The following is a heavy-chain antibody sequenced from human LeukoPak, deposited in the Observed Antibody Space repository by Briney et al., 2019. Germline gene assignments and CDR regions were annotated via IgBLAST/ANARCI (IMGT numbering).Heavy chain of an antibody. CDR3: ARSGPYSSGGDPFDY. CDR1: GYTFTGYY. D-gene: IGHD6-19*01. CDR2: INPNSGGT. V-gene: IGHV1-2*04. J-gene: IGHJ4*02. Sequence: ASVKVSCKASGYTFTGYYMHWVRQAPGQGLEWMGWINPNSGGTNYAQKFQGWVTMTRDTSISTAYMELSRLRSDDTAVYYCARSGPYSSGGDPFDYWGQGTLVTVSS.